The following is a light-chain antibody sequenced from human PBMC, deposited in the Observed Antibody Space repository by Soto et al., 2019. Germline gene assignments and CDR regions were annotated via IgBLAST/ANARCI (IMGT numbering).Light chain of an antibody. CDR1: QSVNNNY. V-gene: IGKV3-20*01. CDR3: QQHSRSIT. J-gene: IGKJ4*01. CDR2: GAS. Sequence: VLTQSPGTLSLSPGERATLSCRAGQSVNNNYLAWYQQKPGQSPRLLIYGASIRATAIPDRFSGSGSGTDFTLTISRLEPEDSAVYYCQQHSRSITFGGGTKVDIK.